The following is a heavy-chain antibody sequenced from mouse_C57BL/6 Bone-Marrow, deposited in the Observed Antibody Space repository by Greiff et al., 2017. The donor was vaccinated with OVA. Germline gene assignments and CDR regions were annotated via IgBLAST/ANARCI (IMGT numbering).Heavy chain of an antibody. CDR1: GFNIKNNY. V-gene: IGHV14-3*01. CDR2: IDPANGNT. D-gene: IGHD2-4*01. Sequence: VQLQQSVAELVRPGASVKLSCTASGFNIKNNYMHWVKQRPEQGLEWIGRIDPANGNTKYAPKFQGKATITADTSSNTAYLQLSSLTSEDTAIYYCARWLDDYDLDYWGQGTTLTVSA. CDR3: ARWLDDYDLDY. J-gene: IGHJ2*01.